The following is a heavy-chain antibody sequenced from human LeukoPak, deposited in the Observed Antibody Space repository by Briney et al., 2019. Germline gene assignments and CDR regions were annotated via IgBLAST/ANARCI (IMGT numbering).Heavy chain of an antibody. CDR2: IYHSGST. V-gene: IGHV4-59*01. D-gene: IGHD3-3*01. J-gene: IGHJ5*02. Sequence: KTSETLSLTCTVSGGSIRNYYWSWIRQPPGKGLEWIGNIYHSGSTNYNPSLKSRVTISVDTSTSQFSLKVTSVTAADTAVYYCARDINGVTIFAPGPRGQGTLVTVSS. CDR3: ARDINGVTIFAPGP. CDR1: GGSIRNYY.